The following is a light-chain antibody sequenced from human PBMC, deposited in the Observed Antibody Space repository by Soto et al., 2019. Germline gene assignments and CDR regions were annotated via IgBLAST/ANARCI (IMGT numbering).Light chain of an antibody. J-gene: IGKJ2*01. Sequence: DIQMTQSPSSLSASVGDRVTITCQASQDISNYLNWYQQKPGKAPKLLIYDASNLETGVPSRFSESGSGTYFTINISSLQPEDIATYYCQQYDNLPAYTYGQGTKVDIK. V-gene: IGKV1-33*01. CDR3: QQYDNLPAYT. CDR1: QDISNY. CDR2: DAS.